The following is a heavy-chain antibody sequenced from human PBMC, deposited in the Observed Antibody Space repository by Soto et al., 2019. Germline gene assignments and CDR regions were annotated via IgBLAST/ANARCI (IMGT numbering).Heavy chain of an antibody. CDR1: GYPFTGHY. Sequence: GASVKVSCKTSGYPFTGHYIHWLRQAPGQGFEWLGWISNSGDTKYAQSFQGRVSMTRDTSITTAYMELKGLQSGDTAVYYCARGGSWYALWGQGTLVTVSS. D-gene: IGHD6-13*01. V-gene: IGHV1-2*02. CDR3: ARGGSWYAL. J-gene: IGHJ4*02. CDR2: ISNSGDT.